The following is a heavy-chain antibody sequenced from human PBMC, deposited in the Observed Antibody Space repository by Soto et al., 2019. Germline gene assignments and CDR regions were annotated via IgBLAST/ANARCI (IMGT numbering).Heavy chain of an antibody. Sequence: GGSLRLSCAASGFTFSSYSMNWVRQAPGKGLEWVSSISSSSSYIYYADSVKGRFTISRDNAKNSLYLQMNSLRAEDTAVYYCARAGQYSSSSFDYWCQGTLVTVSS. CDR3: ARAGQYSSSSFDY. D-gene: IGHD6-6*01. CDR2: ISSSSSYI. J-gene: IGHJ4*02. V-gene: IGHV3-21*01. CDR1: GFTFSSYS.